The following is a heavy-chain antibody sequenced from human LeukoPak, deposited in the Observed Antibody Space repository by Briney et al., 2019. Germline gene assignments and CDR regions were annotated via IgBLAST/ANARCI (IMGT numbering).Heavy chain of an antibody. V-gene: IGHV3-30*04. CDR1: GITFSNYA. J-gene: IGHJ4*02. D-gene: IGHD3-22*01. CDR2: ISYDGRNK. Sequence: GGSLRLSCAVSGITFSNYAMHWVRQAPGKGLEWVAVISYDGRNKVYVDSVKGRFTISRDNSKNTLYLQMNSLRAEDTTVYYCAKGPDSSGYYSLDYWGQGTLVTVSS. CDR3: AKGPDSSGYYSLDY.